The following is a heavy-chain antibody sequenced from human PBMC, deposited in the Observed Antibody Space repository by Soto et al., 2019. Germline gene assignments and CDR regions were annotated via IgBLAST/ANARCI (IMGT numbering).Heavy chain of an antibody. J-gene: IGHJ4*02. V-gene: IGHV5-10-1*01. CDR2: IGRSDSYT. D-gene: IGHD3-22*01. Sequence: GESLNISCNGYGYIFTSYWISWGRQIPGKGLQRMGRIGRSDSYTNYSPSFQGHVPISADKSISTAYLQWSSLKASDTAMYYCARLHYYDSSGYPSHYFDYWGQGTLVTVSS. CDR3: ARLHYYDSSGYPSHYFDY. CDR1: GYIFTSYW.